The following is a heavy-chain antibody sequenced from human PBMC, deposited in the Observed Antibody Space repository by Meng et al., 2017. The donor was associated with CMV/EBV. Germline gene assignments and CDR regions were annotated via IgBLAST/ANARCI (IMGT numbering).Heavy chain of an antibody. CDR1: GGSISSYY. CDR2: IYYSGST. J-gene: IGHJ3*02. D-gene: IGHD5-18*01. CDR3: ARDGYSYGRWDAFDI. Sequence: SETLSLTCTVSGGSISSYYWSWIRQPPGKGLEWIGYIYYSGSTNYNPSLKSRVTISVDTSKNQLSLKLSSVTAADTAVYYCARDGYSYGRWDAFDIWGQGTMVTVSS. V-gene: IGHV4-59*01.